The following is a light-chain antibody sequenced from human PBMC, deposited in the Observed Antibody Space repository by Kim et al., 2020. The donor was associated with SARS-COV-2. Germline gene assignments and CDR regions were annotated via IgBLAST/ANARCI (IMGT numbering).Light chain of an antibody. CDR1: NIGSKS. V-gene: IGLV3-21*04. CDR3: QVWDSSSDHRV. J-gene: IGLJ3*02. Sequence: SDELTQPPSVSVAPGQTARITCGGNNIGSKSVHWYQQKPGQAPVLVIYYDSDRPSGIPERFSGSNSGNTATLTISRVEAGDEADYYCQVWDSSSDHRVFG. CDR2: YDS.